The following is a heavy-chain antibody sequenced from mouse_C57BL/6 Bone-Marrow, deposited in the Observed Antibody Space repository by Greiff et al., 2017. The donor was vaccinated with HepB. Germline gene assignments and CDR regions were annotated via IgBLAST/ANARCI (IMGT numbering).Heavy chain of an antibody. CDR3: ARDYGSSYDYLDY. CDR1: GYTFTSYT. J-gene: IGHJ2*01. CDR2: INPSSGYT. Sequence: VQLQQSGAELARPVASVKMSCKASGYTFTSYTMHWVKQRPGQGLEWIGYINPSSGYTKYNQTFKDKATLTADKSSSTAYMQLSSLTSEDSAVYYGARDYGSSYDYLDYWGQGTTLTVSS. D-gene: IGHD1-1*01. V-gene: IGHV1-4*01.